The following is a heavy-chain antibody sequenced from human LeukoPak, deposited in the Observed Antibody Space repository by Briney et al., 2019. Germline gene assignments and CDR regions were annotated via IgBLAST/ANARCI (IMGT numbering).Heavy chain of an antibody. D-gene: IGHD3-22*01. CDR1: GFTFSSYA. J-gene: IGHJ4*02. Sequence: GGSLRLSCAASGFTFSSYAMSWVRQAPGKGLDWVSLISGSSSNDNIFYADSVKGRFTISRDNSRNTVYLQMNSLRVEDTAVYYCARGTSSGYASTFDFWGQGTLVTVSS. V-gene: IGHV3-23*01. CDR2: ISGSSSNDNI. CDR3: ARGTSSGYASTFDF.